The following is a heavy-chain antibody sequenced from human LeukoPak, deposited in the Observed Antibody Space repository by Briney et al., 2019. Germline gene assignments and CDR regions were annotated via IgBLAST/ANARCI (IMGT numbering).Heavy chain of an antibody. CDR1: GGSISSGSYY. D-gene: IGHD6-13*01. J-gene: IGHJ4*02. CDR2: IYTSGST. Sequence: SETLSLTCTVSGGSISSGSYYWSWIRQPAGKGLEWIGRIYTSGSTNYNPSLKSRVTISVDTSKNQFSLKLSSVTAADTAVYYCAREGGSSWYDFDYWGQGTLVTVSS. CDR3: AREGGSSWYDFDY. V-gene: IGHV4-61*02.